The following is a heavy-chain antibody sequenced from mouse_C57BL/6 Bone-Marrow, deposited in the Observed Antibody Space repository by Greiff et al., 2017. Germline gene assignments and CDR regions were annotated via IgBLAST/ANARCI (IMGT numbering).Heavy chain of an antibody. CDR3: ARRGFITTVVEPSYWYFDV. D-gene: IGHD1-1*01. CDR2: ISSGGSYT. Sequence: EVQGVESGGDLVKPGGSLKLSCAASGFTFSSYGMSWVRQTPDKRLEWVATISSGGSYTYYPDSVKGRFTISRDNAKNTLYLQMSSLKSEDTAMYYCARRGFITTVVEPSYWYFDVWGTGTTVTGSS. V-gene: IGHV5-6*01. J-gene: IGHJ1*03. CDR1: GFTFSSYG.